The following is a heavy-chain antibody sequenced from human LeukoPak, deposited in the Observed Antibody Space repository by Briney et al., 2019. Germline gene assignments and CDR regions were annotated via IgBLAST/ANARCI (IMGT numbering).Heavy chain of an antibody. CDR1: GFAFSTYT. V-gene: IGHV3-48*01. CDR2: ISSRSSST. Sequence: GGSLRLSCVASGFAFSTYTMNWVRQAPGKGLEWVSDISSRSSSTNYADSVKGRFTISRDNSKNTLYLQMNSLRAEDTAVYYCAKAVVVVITTAWFDPWGQGTLVTVSS. D-gene: IGHD3-22*01. J-gene: IGHJ5*02. CDR3: AKAVVVVITTAWFDP.